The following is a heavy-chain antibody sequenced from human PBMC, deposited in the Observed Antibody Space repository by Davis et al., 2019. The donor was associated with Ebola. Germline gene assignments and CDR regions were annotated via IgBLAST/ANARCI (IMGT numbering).Heavy chain of an antibody. CDR1: GYTFNLYG. CDR2: INPNSGGT. D-gene: IGHD6-19*01. J-gene: IGHJ6*04. Sequence: ASVKVSCKASGYTFNLYGISWVRQAPGQGLEWMGRINPNSGGTNYAQKFQGRVTMTRDTSISTAYMELSRLRSDDTAVYYCARDSSGWYGYGMDVWGKGTTVTVSS. CDR3: ARDSSGWYGYGMDV. V-gene: IGHV1-2*06.